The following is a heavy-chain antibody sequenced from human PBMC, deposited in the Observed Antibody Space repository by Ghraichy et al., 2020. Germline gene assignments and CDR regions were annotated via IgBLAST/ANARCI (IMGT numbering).Heavy chain of an antibody. CDR3: ARDLPYNWNYEKYFDY. CDR1: GFTFSSYW. D-gene: IGHD1-7*01. Sequence: GESLNISCAASGFTFSSYWMSWVRQAPGKGLEWVANIKQDGSEKYYVDSVKGRFTISRDNAKNSLYLQMNSLRAEDTAVYYCARDLPYNWNYEKYFDYWGQGTLVTVSS. J-gene: IGHJ4*02. CDR2: IKQDGSEK. V-gene: IGHV3-7*01.